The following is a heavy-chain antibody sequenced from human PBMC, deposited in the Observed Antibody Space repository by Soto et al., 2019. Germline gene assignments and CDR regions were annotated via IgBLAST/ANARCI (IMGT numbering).Heavy chain of an antibody. CDR3: AHRGYMYGYWDHGYFDY. D-gene: IGHD5-18*01. V-gene: IGHV2-5*02. Sequence: QITLKESGPTRVRPTQTLALTCTFSGFSLTTSGVGVGWIRKTPGKALEWLAVIYWDDDKRYSPSLKSRLTITKDTSKNPVVLTMADMDPVDTATYFCAHRGYMYGYWDHGYFDYWGQGTLVTVSS. J-gene: IGHJ4*02. CDR2: IYWDDDK. CDR1: GFSLTTSGVG.